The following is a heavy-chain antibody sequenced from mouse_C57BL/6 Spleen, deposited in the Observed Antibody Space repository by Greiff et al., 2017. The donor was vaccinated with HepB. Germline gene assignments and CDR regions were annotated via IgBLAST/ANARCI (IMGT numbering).Heavy chain of an antibody. CDR2: IYPSYSYT. D-gene: IGHD2-4*01. Sequence: LFIPFSSFNLSFNSSFYTFTIYCIHFFNHIPLPFLYWIWYIYPSYSYTNYNQKFKGKSTLTVDKSSSTAYMQLSSLTSEDSAVYYCARNDYERWYFDVWGTGTTVTVSS. V-gene: IGHV1-69*01. J-gene: IGHJ1*03. CDR1: FYTFTIYC. CDR3: ARNDYERWYFDV.